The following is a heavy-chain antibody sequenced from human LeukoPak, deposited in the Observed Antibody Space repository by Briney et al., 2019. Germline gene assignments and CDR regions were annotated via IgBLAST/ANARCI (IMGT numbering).Heavy chain of an antibody. CDR3: ARTFVVYCSGGSCSSASHFDY. Sequence: ASVKVSCQACGYTFTGYYMHWVRQAPGQGLEWMGWINPNSGDTNYAQKFQGRVTMTKETSISTAYMELSRLRSDDTAVYYCARTFVVYCSGGSCSSASHFDYWGQGTLVTVSS. D-gene: IGHD2-15*01. J-gene: IGHJ4*02. CDR2: INPNSGDT. V-gene: IGHV1-2*02. CDR1: GYTFTGYY.